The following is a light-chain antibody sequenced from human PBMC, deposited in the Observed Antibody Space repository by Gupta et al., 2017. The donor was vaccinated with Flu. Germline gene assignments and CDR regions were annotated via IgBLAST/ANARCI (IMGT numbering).Light chain of an antibody. Sequence: AIQMTQSPSSLSASVGDRVTITCRASQGIGTDFGWYQQKPGKAPKLLIYAASTLQSGVPSRFSGSGSGTDFTLTISSLQPEDFATYYCLQDYTYPYTFGQGTKLEI. CDR2: AAS. CDR1: QGIGTD. J-gene: IGKJ2*01. CDR3: LQDYTYPYT. V-gene: IGKV1-6*01.